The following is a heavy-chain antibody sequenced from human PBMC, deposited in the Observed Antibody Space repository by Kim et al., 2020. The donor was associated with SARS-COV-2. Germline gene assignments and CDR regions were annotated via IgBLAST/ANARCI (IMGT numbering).Heavy chain of an antibody. J-gene: IGHJ4*02. Sequence: GGSLRLSCTASGFTFSSYAMSWVRQAPGKGLEWVSAISGSGDSTYYTDSVKGRFTISRDNSKNTLYLQMNSLRAEDTAVYYCAKGSVLNYGSGSYHHFDYWGQGSLVTVSS. D-gene: IGHD3-10*01. CDR2: ISGSGDST. CDR1: GFTFSSYA. CDR3: AKGSVLNYGSGSYHHFDY. V-gene: IGHV3-23*01.